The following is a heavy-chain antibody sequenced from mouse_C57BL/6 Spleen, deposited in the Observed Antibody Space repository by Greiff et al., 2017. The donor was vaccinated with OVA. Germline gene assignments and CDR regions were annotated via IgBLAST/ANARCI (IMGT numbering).Heavy chain of an antibody. CDR2: ISYDGSN. CDR3: ARDLTCDY. D-gene: IGHD4-1*01. V-gene: IGHV3-6*01. J-gene: IGHJ2*01. CDR1: GYSITSGYY. Sequence: EVHLVESGPGLVKPSQSLSLTCSVTGYSITSGYYWNWIRQFPGNKLEWMGYISYDGSNNYNPSLKNRISITRDTSKNQFFLKLNSVTTEDTATYYCARDLTCDYWGQGTALTVSS.